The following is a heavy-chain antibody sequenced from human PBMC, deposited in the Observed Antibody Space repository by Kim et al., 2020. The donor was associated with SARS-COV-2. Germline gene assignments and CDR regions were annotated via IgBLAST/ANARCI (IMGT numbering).Heavy chain of an antibody. CDR3: ARGNYSGMDV. CDR1: GFTFSSYF. V-gene: IGHV3-74*01. J-gene: IGHJ6*02. CDR2: VNSDGSST. Sequence: GGSLRLSCAASGFTFSSYFMHWVRQAPGKGLVWVSRVNSDGSSTSYADSVKGRFTISRDNAKNTLSLQMNSLRVEDTAVSYCARGNYSGMDVWGPGTTVT.